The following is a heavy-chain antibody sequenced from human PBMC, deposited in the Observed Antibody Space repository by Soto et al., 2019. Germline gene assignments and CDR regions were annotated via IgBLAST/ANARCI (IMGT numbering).Heavy chain of an antibody. V-gene: IGHV3-33*01. Sequence: QVQLAESGGGVVQPGRSLRLSCAASGFSFNNHGMHWVRQAPGTGLEWVAVIWYDGSYKYYADSVKGRFTISTDNSKNTLYLQMNSLRAEDTALYYCARQHMVSYYVDSWGQGTLVTVSS. D-gene: IGHD2-8*01. CDR3: ARQHMVSYYVDS. CDR2: IWYDGSYK. J-gene: IGHJ4*02. CDR1: GFSFNNHG.